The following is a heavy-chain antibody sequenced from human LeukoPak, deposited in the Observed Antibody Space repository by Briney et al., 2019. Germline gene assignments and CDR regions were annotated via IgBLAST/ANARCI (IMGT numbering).Heavy chain of an antibody. CDR3: ASILTKYYGMDV. D-gene: IGHD1-1*01. J-gene: IGHJ6*04. CDR1: GGSFSGYY. V-gene: IGHV4-34*01. Sequence: SETLSLTCAVYGGSFSGYYWSWIRQPPGKGLEWIGEINRSGSTNYNPSLKSRVTISVDTSKNQFSLKLSSVTAADTAVYYCASILTKYYGMDVWGKGTTVTVSS. CDR2: INRSGST.